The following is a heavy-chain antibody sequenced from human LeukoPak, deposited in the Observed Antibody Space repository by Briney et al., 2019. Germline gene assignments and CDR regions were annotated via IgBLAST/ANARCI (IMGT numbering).Heavy chain of an antibody. CDR3: ARDSDQLLYSGWFDP. V-gene: IGHV3-30*03. CDR2: ISYDGSNK. Sequence: GGSLRLSCAASGFTFSSYGMHWVRQAPGKGLEWVAVISYDGSNKYYADSVKGRFTISRDNSKNTLYLQMNSLRAEDTAVYYCARDSDQLLYSGWFDPWGQGTLVTVSS. D-gene: IGHD2-2*02. CDR1: GFTFSSYG. J-gene: IGHJ5*02.